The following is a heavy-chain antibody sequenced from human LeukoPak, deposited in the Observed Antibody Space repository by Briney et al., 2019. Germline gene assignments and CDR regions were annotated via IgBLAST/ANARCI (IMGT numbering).Heavy chain of an antibody. CDR2: IYYSGIT. CDR3: ARGYYYDSSGYFLDF. Sequence: SETLSLTCTVSGGSISTYYWSWIRQSPGRGLEWIGYIYYSGITKYNPSLKSRVTISVDTSTNQFSLRLSSVTAAATAVYYCARGYYYDSSGYFLDFWGQGTLVTVSS. CDR1: GGSISTYY. V-gene: IGHV4-59*01. J-gene: IGHJ4*02. D-gene: IGHD3-22*01.